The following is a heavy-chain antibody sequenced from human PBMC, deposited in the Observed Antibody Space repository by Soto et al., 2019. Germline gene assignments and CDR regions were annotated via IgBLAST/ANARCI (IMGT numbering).Heavy chain of an antibody. CDR2: ISSSGSTI. Sequence: GGSLRLSCAASGFTFSSYEMNWVRQAPGKGLEWVSYISSSGSTIYYADSVKGRFTISRDNAKNSLYLQMNSLRAEDTAVYYCARGTWGSQGDDAFDIWGQGTMVTVSS. CDR3: ARGTWGSQGDDAFDI. J-gene: IGHJ3*02. V-gene: IGHV3-48*03. D-gene: IGHD7-27*01. CDR1: GFTFSSYE.